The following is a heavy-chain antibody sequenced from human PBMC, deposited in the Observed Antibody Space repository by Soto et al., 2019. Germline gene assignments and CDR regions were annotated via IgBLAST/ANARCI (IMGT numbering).Heavy chain of an antibody. V-gene: IGHV1-69*13. Sequence: ASVKVSCKASGGTFSSYAISWVRQAPGQGLEWMGGIIPIFGTANYAQKFQGRVTITADESTSTAYMELSSLRVEDTAVYFCATAGNYRFDNWGLGTLVTVSS. D-gene: IGHD1-1*01. CDR3: ATAGNYRFDN. CDR2: IIPIFGTA. CDR1: GGTFSSYA. J-gene: IGHJ4*02.